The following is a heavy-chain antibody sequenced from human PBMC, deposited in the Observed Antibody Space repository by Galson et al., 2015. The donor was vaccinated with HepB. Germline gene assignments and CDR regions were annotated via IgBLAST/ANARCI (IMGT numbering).Heavy chain of an antibody. D-gene: IGHD3-10*01. V-gene: IGHV3-43D*03. CDR3: AKDSTSHGSGTHDY. CDR1: GFNFDDYA. CDR2: ISWDGGII. Sequence: SLRLSCAASGFNFDDYAMHWVRQAPGKGLEWVSVISWDGGIIDYADSVKGRFTISRDNSDNSLFLQMNSLRPEDTALYYCAKDSTSHGSGTHDYWGQGTLVTVSS. J-gene: IGHJ4*02.